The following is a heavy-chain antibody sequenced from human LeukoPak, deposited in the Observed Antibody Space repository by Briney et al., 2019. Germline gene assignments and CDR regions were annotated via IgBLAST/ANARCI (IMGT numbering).Heavy chain of an antibody. J-gene: IGHJ4*02. CDR1: SCTSNSYN. CDR2: IYYSTST. V-gene: IGHV4-59*01. CDR3: ARRRTDDYSDYGFDY. D-gene: IGHD4-11*01. Sequence: SETLSLTCTVSSCTSNSYNWSWIPQPPGKELKGIGYIYYSTSTNYNPSLKSRVTISVDTSKNHFSLKLSSVTAADTAVYYCARRRTDDYSDYGFDYWGQGTLVTVSS.